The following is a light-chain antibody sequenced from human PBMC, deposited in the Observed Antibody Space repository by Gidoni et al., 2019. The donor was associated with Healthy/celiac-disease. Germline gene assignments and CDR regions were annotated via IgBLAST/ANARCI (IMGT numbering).Light chain of an antibody. CDR1: SSDVGGYNY. CDR2: DVS. CDR3: SSYTSSSTGVV. V-gene: IGLV2-14*03. Sequence: QSALTQPASVSGSPGQSITISCTGTSSDVGGYNYVSWYQHHPVPAPKLMIYDVSNRPSGVSNRFSGSKSGNTASLTISGLQAEDEADYYCSSYTSSSTGVVFGGGTKLTVL. J-gene: IGLJ2*01.